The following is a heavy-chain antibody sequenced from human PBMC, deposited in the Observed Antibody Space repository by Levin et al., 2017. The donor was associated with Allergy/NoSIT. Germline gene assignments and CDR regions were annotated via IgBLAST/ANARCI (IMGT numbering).Heavy chain of an antibody. Sequence: GASVKVSCAASGFTFSSYAMSWVRQAPGKGLEWVSTISGSGGSTYYADSVKGRFTISRDNSKNTLYLQMNSLRAEDTAVYYCAKILPYYGSGSYYNTPNGFDSWGQGTMVTVSS. CDR2: ISGSGGST. J-gene: IGHJ3*02. V-gene: IGHV3-23*01. D-gene: IGHD3-10*01. CDR3: AKILPYYGSGSYYNTPNGFDS. CDR1: GFTFSSYA.